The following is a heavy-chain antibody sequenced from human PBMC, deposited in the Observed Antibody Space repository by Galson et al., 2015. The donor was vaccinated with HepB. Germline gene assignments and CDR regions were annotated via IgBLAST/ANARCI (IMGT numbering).Heavy chain of an antibody. V-gene: IGHV4-59*01. CDR2: IYYSGST. Sequence: SETLSLTCSVSGGSISSYYWSWIRQPPGKGLEWIGYIYYSGSTYYNPSLKSRVTISVDTSKNQFSLKLSSVTAADTAVYYCAGLMSGSYHKQHWGQGTLVTVSS. CDR3: AGLMSGSYHKQH. CDR1: GGSISSYY. D-gene: IGHD1-26*01. J-gene: IGHJ1*01.